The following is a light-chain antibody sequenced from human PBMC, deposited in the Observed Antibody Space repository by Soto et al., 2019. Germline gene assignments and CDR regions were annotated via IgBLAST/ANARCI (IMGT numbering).Light chain of an antibody. J-gene: IGLJ2*01. CDR2: LNN. CDR3: ATWDDSLKRVV. Sequence: QSVLTQPPSASGTPGQRVTISCSGSSSNIGSETVNWYQHLPGTAPKLLIYLNNQRPSGVPDRFSGSKSGTSASLAISGLQSEDGADYYCATWDDSLKRVVFGGGTKLTVL. V-gene: IGLV1-44*01. CDR1: SSNIGSET.